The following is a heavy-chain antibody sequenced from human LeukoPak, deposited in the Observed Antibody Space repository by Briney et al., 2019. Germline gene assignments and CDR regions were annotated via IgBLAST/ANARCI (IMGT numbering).Heavy chain of an antibody. CDR3: ARNVDNWNYVDY. D-gene: IGHD3-10*02. CDR2: IFAAGTNK. CDR1: GFTFSNYG. J-gene: IGHJ4*02. V-gene: IGHV3-33*01. Sequence: PGRPLRLSCAASGFTFSNYGMHWVRQAPGKGLEWVAFIFAAGTNKYYADSVKGRFIISGDNSKNTLSLQMDSLRAEDTAVYYCARNVDNWNYVDYWGQGTLVTVSS.